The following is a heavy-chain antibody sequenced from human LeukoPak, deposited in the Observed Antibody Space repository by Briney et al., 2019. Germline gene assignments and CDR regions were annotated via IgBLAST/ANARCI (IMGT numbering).Heavy chain of an antibody. CDR3: ARDLSRGSSGWYGY. J-gene: IGHJ4*02. CDR2: INPNSGDT. Sequence: ASVKVSCKALAYNITGYYMHWVRQAPGQGLEWMGRINPNSGDTNYAQKFQGRVTMTRDTSISTAYMELSRLRSDDTAVYYCARDLSRGSSGWYGYWGQGTLVTVS. V-gene: IGHV1-2*06. D-gene: IGHD6-19*01. CDR1: AYNITGYY.